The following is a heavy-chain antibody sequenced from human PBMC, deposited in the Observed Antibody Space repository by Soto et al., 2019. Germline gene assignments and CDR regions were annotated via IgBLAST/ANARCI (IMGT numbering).Heavy chain of an antibody. V-gene: IGHV4-59*01. J-gene: IGHJ6*02. D-gene: IGHD2-21*02. CDR3: ARDLWGYCGTDCYPLDV. Sequence: QVRLQESGPGLVKPSETLSLTCTVSGGSIRSYYWSWIRQAPGKGLEGIGYLFNSGRTVYNPSLKSRVTISVDTSKKPFSLKLNCVTAADTAVYYCARDLWGYCGTDCYPLDVWGQGTTVTVSS. CDR2: LFNSGRT. CDR1: GGSIRSYY.